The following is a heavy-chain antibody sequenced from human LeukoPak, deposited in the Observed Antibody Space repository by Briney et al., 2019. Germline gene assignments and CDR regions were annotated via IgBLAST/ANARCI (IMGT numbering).Heavy chain of an antibody. CDR2: ISWNSGSI. V-gene: IGHV3-9*01. CDR1: GFTFDDYA. J-gene: IGHJ4*02. D-gene: IGHD5-18*01. CDR3: AKVDGYSYGDYFDY. Sequence: GGSLRLSCAASGFTFDDYAMHWVRQAPGKGLEWVSGISWNSGSIGYADSVKGRFTISRDNAKNSLYLQTNSLRAEDTALYYCAKVDGYSYGDYFDYWGQGTLVTVSS.